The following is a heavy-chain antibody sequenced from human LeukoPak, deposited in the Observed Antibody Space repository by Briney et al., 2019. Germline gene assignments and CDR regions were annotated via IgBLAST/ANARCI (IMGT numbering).Heavy chain of an antibody. Sequence: SQTLSLTCAISGDSVSSNSAAWTWIRQSLSRGLEWLGRTYYRSKWYNDYAVSVKSRITINPDTSKNQFSLQLNSVTPEDTAVYYCARDRRSSYYYYYGMDVWGQGTTVTVSS. D-gene: IGHD2-15*01. CDR3: ARDRRSSYYYYYGMDV. V-gene: IGHV6-1*01. CDR2: TYYRSKWYN. CDR1: GDSVSSNSAA. J-gene: IGHJ6*02.